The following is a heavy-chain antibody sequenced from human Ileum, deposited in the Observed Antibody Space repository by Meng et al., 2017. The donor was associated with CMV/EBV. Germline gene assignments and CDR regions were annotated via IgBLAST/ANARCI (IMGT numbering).Heavy chain of an antibody. CDR3: ARTNYGDYNWFDP. CDR2: IYYSGST. Sequence: QGQLHESGPGLVKPSQTLSLTCTVSGGSISSGGFYWSWIRQHPGKGLEWIGYIYYSGSTYYNPSLRSRVAISIDTSKNQFSLKLTSVTAADTAVYFCARTNYGDYNWFDPWGQGTLVTVSS. V-gene: IGHV4-31*03. D-gene: IGHD4-17*01. J-gene: IGHJ5*02. CDR1: GGSISSGGFY.